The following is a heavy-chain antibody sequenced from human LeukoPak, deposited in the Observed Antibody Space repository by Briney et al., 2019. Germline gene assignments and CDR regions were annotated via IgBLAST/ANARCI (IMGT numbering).Heavy chain of an antibody. V-gene: IGHV3-74*01. CDR3: ARGASIAAAGTLYSFDY. J-gene: IGHJ4*02. CDR1: GVTFSSYW. Sequence: GGSLRLSCAASGVTFSSYWRHWVRQSPGKGLVWIARINSDGSNTSYPDSVNGRFTISRDNAKNTLYLQLKSLRAEDKAVYYRARGASIAAAGTLYSFDYWGQGPLVSVSS. CDR2: INSDGSNT. D-gene: IGHD6-13*01.